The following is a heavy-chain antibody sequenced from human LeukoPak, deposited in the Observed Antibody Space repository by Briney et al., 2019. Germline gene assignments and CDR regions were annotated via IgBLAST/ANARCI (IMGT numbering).Heavy chain of an antibody. V-gene: IGHV5-51*01. CDR1: GYSFTSYW. J-gene: IGHJ3*02. D-gene: IGHD3-10*01. CDR2: IYPGDSDT. Sequence: GESLKISCKGSGYSFTSYWIGWVRQMPGKGLEWMGIIYPGDSDTRYSPSFQGQVTISADKSISTAYLQWSSLKASDTAMYYCAITMVRGVIPIDAFDIWGQGTMVTVSS. CDR3: AITMVRGVIPIDAFDI.